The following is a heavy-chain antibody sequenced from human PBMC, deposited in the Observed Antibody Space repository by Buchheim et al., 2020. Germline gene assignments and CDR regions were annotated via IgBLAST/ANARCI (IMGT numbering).Heavy chain of an antibody. CDR1: GYTFTSYA. V-gene: IGHV1-3*01. CDR2: INAGNANT. CDR3: ARGSGGTAAAGNYWFDP. J-gene: IGHJ5*02. Sequence: QVQLVQSGAEVKKPGASVKVSCKASGYTFTSYAMHWVRQAPGQRLEWMGRINAGNANTKYSQQFQGRVTITRDTSASTVYLELSSLISEDTAVYYCARGSGGTAAAGNYWFDPWGQGTL. D-gene: IGHD6-13*01.